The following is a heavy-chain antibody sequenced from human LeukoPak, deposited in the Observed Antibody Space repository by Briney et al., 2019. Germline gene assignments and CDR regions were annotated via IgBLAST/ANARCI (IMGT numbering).Heavy chain of an antibody. V-gene: IGHV4-59*07. J-gene: IGHJ4*02. CDR1: CGSLRCFF. D-gene: IGHD2-15*01. Sequence: SDPLSLICSLSCGSLRCFFWRWIRQPPRRGGDGMGYMSNNGDTTYHPPLKSRVTISIDMSNNHFSLTLKSVTAEDKAVYYCVGYCSGGSCYWVWDWGQGPLVTVS. CDR2: MSNNGDT. CDR3: VGYCSGGSCYWVWD.